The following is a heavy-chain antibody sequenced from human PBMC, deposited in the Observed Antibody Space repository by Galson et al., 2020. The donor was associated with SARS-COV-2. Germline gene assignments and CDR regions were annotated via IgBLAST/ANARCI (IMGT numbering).Heavy chain of an antibody. J-gene: IGHJ4*02. CDR1: GFTFSSYA. Sequence: AGSLRLSCAASGFTFSSYAMSWVRQAPGRGLDWVSVISGGATTTYYADSVKGRFTISRDNSKNTLYLQMNSLRAEDTAIYYCAKDLASSVASRTAFDYWGLGTLVTVSS. D-gene: IGHD6-19*01. V-gene: IGHV3-23*01. CDR3: AKDLASSVASRTAFDY. CDR2: ISGGATTT.